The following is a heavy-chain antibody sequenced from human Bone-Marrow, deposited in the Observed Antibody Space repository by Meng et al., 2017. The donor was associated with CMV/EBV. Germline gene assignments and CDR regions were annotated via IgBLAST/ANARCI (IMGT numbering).Heavy chain of an antibody. CDR1: TLSSYT. CDR3: ARGASGYSYGHRPNWFDP. V-gene: IGHV1-69*02. CDR2: IIPILGIA. D-gene: IGHD5-18*01. J-gene: IGHJ5*02. Sequence: TLSSYTISWVRQAPGQGLEWMGRIIPILGIANCAQKFQGRVTITADKSTSTAYMELSSLRSEDTAVYYCARGASGYSYGHRPNWFDPWGQGTLVTVSS.